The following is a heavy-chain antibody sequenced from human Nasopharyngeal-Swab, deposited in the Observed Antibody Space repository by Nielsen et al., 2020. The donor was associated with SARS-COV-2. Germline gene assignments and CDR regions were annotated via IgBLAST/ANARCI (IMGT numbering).Heavy chain of an antibody. D-gene: IGHD5-24*01. Sequence: GGSLRLSCAASGLTFSSYSMNWVRQAPGKGLEWVSSISSSSSYIYYADSVKGRFTISRDNAKNSLYLQMNSLRAEDTAVYYCARVEMATITTSYYYYYGMDVWGQGTTVTVSS. CDR2: ISSSSSYI. J-gene: IGHJ6*02. V-gene: IGHV3-21*01. CDR3: ARVEMATITTSYYYYYGMDV. CDR1: GLTFSSYS.